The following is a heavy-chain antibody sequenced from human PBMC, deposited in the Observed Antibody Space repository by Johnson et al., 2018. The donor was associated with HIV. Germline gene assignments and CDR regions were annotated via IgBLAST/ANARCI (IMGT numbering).Heavy chain of an antibody. D-gene: IGHD3-16*01. Sequence: QVQLVESGGGVVQPGRSLRLSCAASGFTFTTYGMHWVRQAPGKGLEWVAFISYDGSSKYYADSVKGRFTISRDNSKHTLDLQMKSLRAEDTAVYYCGKKGGHYFTSHDAFDIWGQGTVVTVSS. CDR3: GKKGGHYFTSHDAFDI. CDR2: ISYDGSSK. CDR1: GFTFTTYG. J-gene: IGHJ3*02. V-gene: IGHV3-30*18.